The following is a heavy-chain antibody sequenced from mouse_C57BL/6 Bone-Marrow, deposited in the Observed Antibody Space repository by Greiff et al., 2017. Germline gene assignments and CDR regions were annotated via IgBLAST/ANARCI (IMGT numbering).Heavy chain of an antibody. Sequence: EVHLVESGGGLVKPGGSLKLSCAASGFTFSSYAMSWVRQTPEKRLEWVATISDGGSYTYYPDNVQGRFTISRNNAKNNLYLQMSHLKSEDTAMYYCARAQLRVGDYWGQGTTLTGSS. CDR1: GFTFSSYA. CDR2: ISDGGSYT. J-gene: IGHJ2*01. D-gene: IGHD4-1*02. CDR3: ARAQLRVGDY. V-gene: IGHV5-4*01.